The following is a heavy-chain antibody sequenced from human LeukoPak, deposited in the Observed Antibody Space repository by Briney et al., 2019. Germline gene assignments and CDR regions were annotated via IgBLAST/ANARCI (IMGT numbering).Heavy chain of an antibody. CDR2: INPNLGDT. J-gene: IGHJ3*02. CDR3: AREYYYGSGSPSGAFDI. V-gene: IGHV1-2*02. Sequence: ASVKVSCKASGYTFTGYYLHWVRQAPGQGLEWMGWINPNLGDTYYAQKFQGRVTMTRDTSINTAYMELSSLTSDDTAVYYCAREYYYGSGSPSGAFDIWGQGTMVTVSS. D-gene: IGHD3-10*01. CDR1: GYTFTGYY.